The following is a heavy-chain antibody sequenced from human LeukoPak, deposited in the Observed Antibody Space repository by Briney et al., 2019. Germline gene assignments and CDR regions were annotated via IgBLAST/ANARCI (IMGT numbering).Heavy chain of an antibody. Sequence: ASVKVSCKASGYTFTSYYMHWVRQAPGQGLEWMGIINPSGGSTSYAQKFRGRVTMTRDTSTSTVYMELSSLRSEDTAVYYCARDQSPFGSSSWFDPWGQGTLVTVSS. J-gene: IGHJ5*02. CDR1: GYTFTSYY. D-gene: IGHD6-13*01. V-gene: IGHV1-46*01. CDR3: ARDQSPFGSSSWFDP. CDR2: INPSGGST.